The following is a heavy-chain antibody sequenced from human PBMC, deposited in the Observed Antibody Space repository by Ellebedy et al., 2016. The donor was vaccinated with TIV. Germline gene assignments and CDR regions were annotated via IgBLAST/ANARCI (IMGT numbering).Heavy chain of an antibody. Sequence: MPSETLSLTCNVPGGSISSNYWSWIRQPPGKGLEWIGYIFYNGRTKYNPSLKSRVTLSLDMSKNQFSLKLRPVTAADTAVYYCARRLVVDYYYYYMDVWGIGATVTVSS. CDR1: GGSISSNY. V-gene: IGHV4-59*08. CDR2: IFYNGRT. J-gene: IGHJ6*03. D-gene: IGHD2-8*02. CDR3: ARRLVVDYYYYYMDV.